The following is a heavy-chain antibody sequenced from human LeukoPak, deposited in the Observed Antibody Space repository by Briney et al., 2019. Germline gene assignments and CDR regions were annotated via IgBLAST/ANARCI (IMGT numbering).Heavy chain of an antibody. CDR3: ARKLRDFDP. CDR2: ISAGNGNT. J-gene: IGHJ5*02. CDR1: GYTFTSYA. V-gene: IGHV1-3*01. Sequence: ASVKVSCKASGYTFTSYAMHWVRQAPGQRLEWMGWISAGNGNTKYSQKFQGRVTITRDTSASTAYMELSSLRSEDTAVYYCARKLRDFDPWGQGTLVTVSS.